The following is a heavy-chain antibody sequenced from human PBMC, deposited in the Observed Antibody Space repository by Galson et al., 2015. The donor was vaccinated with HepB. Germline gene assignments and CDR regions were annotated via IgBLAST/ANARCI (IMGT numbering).Heavy chain of an antibody. D-gene: IGHD3-3*01. CDR1: GDSISSSNYY. V-gene: IGHV4-39*01. J-gene: IGHJ5*02. CDR3: ARHLWVGEWSEGNWIDP. CDR2: FYYNGRT. Sequence: LSLTCTVSGDSISSSNYYWGWIRQPPGKGLEWIGNFYYNGRTYHNPSLKSRVTLSVDTSKNQFSLNLRFVTAADTAVYYCARHLWVGEWSEGNWIDPWGQGALVTVSS.